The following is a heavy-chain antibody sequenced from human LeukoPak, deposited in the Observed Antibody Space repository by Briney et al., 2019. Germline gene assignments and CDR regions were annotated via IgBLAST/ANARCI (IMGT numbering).Heavy chain of an antibody. Sequence: PSQTLSLTCTVSGGSISSGSYYWSWLRQPAGKGLEWIGRIYTSGSTNYNPSLKSRVTISVDTSKNQFSLKLSSVTAADTAVYYCARASSYSSSYDYWGQGTLVTVSS. CDR1: GGSISSGSYY. D-gene: IGHD6-13*01. CDR3: ARASSYSSSYDY. V-gene: IGHV4-61*02. CDR2: IYTSGST. J-gene: IGHJ4*02.